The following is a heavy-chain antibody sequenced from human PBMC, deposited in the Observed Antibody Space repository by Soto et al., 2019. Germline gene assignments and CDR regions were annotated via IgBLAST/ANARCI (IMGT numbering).Heavy chain of an antibody. Sequence: QVQLVQSGTEVKKPGASVKVSCKISGYTFTNHGINWVRQAPGQGLEWMGWINPYNANTNYAQKLQGRVTMTTDTSTTTAYMDLRSLTSDDTAVYYCARDRVAGIWGDAFDIWGQGTVVTVSS. CDR3: ARDRVAGIWGDAFDI. J-gene: IGHJ3*02. D-gene: IGHD3-16*01. CDR1: GYTFTNHG. CDR2: INPYNANT. V-gene: IGHV1-18*04.